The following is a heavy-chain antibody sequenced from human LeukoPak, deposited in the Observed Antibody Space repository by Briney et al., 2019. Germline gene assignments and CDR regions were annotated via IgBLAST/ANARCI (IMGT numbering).Heavy chain of an antibody. CDR1: GGSISSNNYY. CDR3: QSRFLEWLLDY. D-gene: IGHD3-3*01. J-gene: IGHJ4*02. Sequence: PSETLSLTCTVAGGSISSNNYYWGWIRQPPGKGLEWIGSIYYGGYTYYNPSLKSRVTISVDTSKNQFSLKLSSVTAADTAIYYCQSRFLEWLLDYWGQGTLVTVSS. CDR2: IYYGGYT. V-gene: IGHV4-39*01.